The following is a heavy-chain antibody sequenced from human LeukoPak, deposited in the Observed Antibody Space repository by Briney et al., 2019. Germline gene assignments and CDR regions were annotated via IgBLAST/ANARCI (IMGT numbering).Heavy chain of an antibody. J-gene: IGHJ4*02. CDR1: GGSISSGDYY. D-gene: IGHD4-11*01. V-gene: IGHV4-30-4*01. CDR2: IYYSGST. CDR3: ATTIGMYSKLDY. Sequence: PSETLSLTCTVSGGSISSGDYYWSWIRQPPGKGLEWIGYIYYSGSTYYNPSLKSRVTTSVDTSKNQFSLKLSSVTAADSAVYYCATTIGMYSKLDYWGQGTLVTVSS.